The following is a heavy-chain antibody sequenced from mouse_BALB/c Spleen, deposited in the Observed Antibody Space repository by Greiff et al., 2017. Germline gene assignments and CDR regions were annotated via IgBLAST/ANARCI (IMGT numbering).Heavy chain of an antibody. D-gene: IGHD2-4*01. CDR3: ARIYYDYDGGFYAMDY. J-gene: IGHJ4*01. V-gene: IGHV5-17*02. Sequence: EVQRVESGGGLVQPGGSRKLSCAASGFTFSSFGMHWVRQAPEKGLEWVAYISSGSSTIYYADTVKGRFTISRDNPKNTLFLQMTSLRSEDTAMYYCARIYYDYDGGFYAMDYWGQGTSVTVSS. CDR1: GFTFSSFG. CDR2: ISSGSSTI.